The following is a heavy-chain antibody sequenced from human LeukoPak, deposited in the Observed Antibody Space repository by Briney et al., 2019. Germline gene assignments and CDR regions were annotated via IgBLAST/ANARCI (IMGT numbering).Heavy chain of an antibody. V-gene: IGHV4-30-2*01. CDR3: ARTQQPYDALDI. CDR2: IYHSGST. J-gene: IGHJ3*02. CDR1: GGSISSGGYY. Sequence: PSETLSLTCTVSGGSISSGGYYWSWIRQPPGKGLEWIVYIYHSGSTYYNPSLKSRVTISVDRSKNQFSLKLSSVTAADTAVYYCARTQQPYDALDIWGQGTMVTVSS. D-gene: IGHD6-13*01.